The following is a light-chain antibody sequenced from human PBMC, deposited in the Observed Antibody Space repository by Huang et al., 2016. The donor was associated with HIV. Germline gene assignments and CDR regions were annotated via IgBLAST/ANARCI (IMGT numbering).Light chain of an antibody. CDR1: QSVTTTY. CDR2: NTS. V-gene: IGKV3-20*01. J-gene: IGKJ4*01. Sequence: EIVLTQSPGTLSLSPGARATLSCRASQSVTTTYLAWYQQKPGQPPRLLIDNTSKRASGIPDRVSGSGSGTDFSLTIRRLEPEDFAVYYCQQYGGSPPGVTFGGGTKIEVK. CDR3: QQYGGSPPGVT.